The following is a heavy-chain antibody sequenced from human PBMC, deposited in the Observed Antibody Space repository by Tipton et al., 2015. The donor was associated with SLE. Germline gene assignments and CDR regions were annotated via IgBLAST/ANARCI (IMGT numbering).Heavy chain of an antibody. Sequence: QSGAEVKKPGSSVKVSCKASGGTFSSYAISWVRLAPGQGLEWMGGIIPIFGTANYAQKFQGRVTMTRDTSISTAYMELSRLRSDDTAVYYCARGVDTGDGGAFDIWGQGTMVTVSS. V-gene: IGHV1-69*05. J-gene: IGHJ3*02. D-gene: IGHD7-27*01. CDR3: ARGVDTGDGGAFDI. CDR2: IIPIFGTA. CDR1: GGTFSSYA.